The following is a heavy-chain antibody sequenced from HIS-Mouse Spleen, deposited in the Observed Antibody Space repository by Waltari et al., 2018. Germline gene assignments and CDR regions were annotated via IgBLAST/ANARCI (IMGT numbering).Heavy chain of an antibody. Sequence: QVQLVQSGAEVKKPGASVKVSCKASGYTFTGYYMHWVRPAPGQGLEWMGWINPNSGGTNYAQKFQGRVTMTRDTSISTAYMELSRLRSDDTAVYYCARLPDSSSPFDAFDIWGQGTMVTVSS. CDR3: ARLPDSSSPFDAFDI. CDR2: INPNSGGT. CDR1: GYTFTGYY. V-gene: IGHV1-2*02. J-gene: IGHJ3*02. D-gene: IGHD6-6*01.